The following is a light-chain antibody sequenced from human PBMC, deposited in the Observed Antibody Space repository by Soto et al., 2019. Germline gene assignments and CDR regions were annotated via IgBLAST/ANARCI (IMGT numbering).Light chain of an antibody. CDR1: QSVSSSY. Sequence: ELVLPQSPGTLSSSPGERATLSCRASQSVSSSYLAWSQQKPGQAPMLLIYGPFSRDAAIPDRFSGSGCGTAVTPTISRLEPEDFALYYCQQYGSSPRYCFGQGTKLEIK. CDR2: GPF. J-gene: IGKJ2*03. CDR3: QQYGSSPRYC. V-gene: IGKV3-20*01.